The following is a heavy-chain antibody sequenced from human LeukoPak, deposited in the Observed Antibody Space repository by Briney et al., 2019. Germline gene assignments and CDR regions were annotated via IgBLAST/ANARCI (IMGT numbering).Heavy chain of an antibody. J-gene: IGHJ4*02. CDR3: ARDYDSEYYFDY. Sequence: GGSLRLSCAASGFTFSSYAMHWVRQAPGKGLEWVAVISYDGSNKYYADSVKGRFTISRDNSKNTLYLQMNILRAEDTAVYYCARDYDSEYYFDYWGQGTLVTVSS. D-gene: IGHD3-3*01. V-gene: IGHV3-30-3*01. CDR2: ISYDGSNK. CDR1: GFTFSSYA.